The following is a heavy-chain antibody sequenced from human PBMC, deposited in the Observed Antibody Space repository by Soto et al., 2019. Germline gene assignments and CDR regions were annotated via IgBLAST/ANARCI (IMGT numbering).Heavy chain of an antibody. D-gene: IGHD3-22*01. J-gene: IGHJ4*02. CDR3: AKDTYYLDSSGYYVFDS. Sequence: QPGGSLRLSCAASGFTFSSYGIHWVRQAPGKGLEWVAVISYDGGNKHYADSVQGRFTISRDNSKNTLYLQMNSLRAEDTAVYYCAKDTYYLDSSGYYVFDSWGQGTLVTVSS. CDR2: ISYDGGNK. CDR1: GFTFSSYG. V-gene: IGHV3-30*18.